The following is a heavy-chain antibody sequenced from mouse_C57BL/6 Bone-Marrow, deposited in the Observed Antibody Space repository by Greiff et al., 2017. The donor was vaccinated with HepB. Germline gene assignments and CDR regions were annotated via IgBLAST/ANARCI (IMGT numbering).Heavy chain of an antibody. V-gene: IGHV1-64*01. CDR1: GYTFTSYW. CDR2: IHPNSGST. D-gene: IGHD1-1*01. J-gene: IGHJ4*01. CDR3: ARRSGSSYVYYAMDY. Sequence: QVQLQQPGAELVKPGASVKLSCKASGYTFTSYWMHWVKQRPGQGLEWIGMIHPNSGSTNYNEKFKSKATLTVDKSSSTAYMQLSSLTSEDSAVYYCARRSGSSYVYYAMDYWGQGTSVTVSS.